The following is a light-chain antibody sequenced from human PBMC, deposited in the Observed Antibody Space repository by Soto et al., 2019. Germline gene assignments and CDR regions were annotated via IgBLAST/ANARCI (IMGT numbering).Light chain of an antibody. CDR3: QQYNNWPFIT. CDR2: GAS. J-gene: IGKJ5*01. Sequence: EIVMTQSPATLSVSPGERAPLSCRASQSVSSNLAWYQQKPGQAPRLLIYGASTRATGIPARFSGSGSGTEFTLTISSLQSEDFAVYYCQQYNNWPFITFGQGTRLAI. CDR1: QSVSSN. V-gene: IGKV3-15*01.